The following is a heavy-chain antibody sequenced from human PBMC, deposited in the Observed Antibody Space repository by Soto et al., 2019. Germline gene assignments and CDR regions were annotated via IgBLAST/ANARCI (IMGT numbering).Heavy chain of an antibody. J-gene: IGHJ6*02. D-gene: IGHD3-9*01. V-gene: IGHV4-4*07. CDR2: IYTSGST. CDR3: ARITYYDILTGYLGPWGMDV. Sequence: QVQLQESGPGLVKPSETLSLTCTVSGGSISSYYWSWIRQPAGKGLEWIGRIYTSGSTNYNPSLKSRVTMSVHTSKNQFSLKLSSVTAADTAVYYCARITYYDILTGYLGPWGMDVWGQGTTVTVSS. CDR1: GGSISSYY.